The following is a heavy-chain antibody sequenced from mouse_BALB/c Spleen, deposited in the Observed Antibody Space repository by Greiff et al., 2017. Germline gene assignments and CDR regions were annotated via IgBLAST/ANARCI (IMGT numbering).Heavy chain of an antibody. CDR3: ARDGYYWFAY. CDR1: GFSLTSYG. D-gene: IGHD2-3*01. Sequence: VNLVESGPGLVAPSQSLSITCTVSGFSLTSYGVHWVRQPPGKGLEWLGVIWAGGSTNYNSALMSRLSISKDNSKSQVFLKMNSLQTDDTAMYYCARDGYYWFAYWGQGTLVTVSA. V-gene: IGHV2-9*02. CDR2: IWAGGST. J-gene: IGHJ3*01.